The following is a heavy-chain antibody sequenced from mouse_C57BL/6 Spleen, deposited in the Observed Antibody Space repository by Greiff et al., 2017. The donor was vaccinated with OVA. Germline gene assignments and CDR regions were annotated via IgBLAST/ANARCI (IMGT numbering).Heavy chain of an antibody. V-gene: IGHV6-3*01. CDR3: TGITTGFAY. D-gene: IGHD1-1*01. CDR1: GFTFSNYW. CDR2: IRLKSDNYAT. Sequence: DVHLVESGGGLVQPGGSMKLSCVASGFTFSNYWMNWVRQSPEKGLEWVAQIRLKSDNYATHYAESVKGRFTISRDDSKSSVYLQMNNLRAEDTGIYYCTGITTGFAYWGQGTLVTVSA. J-gene: IGHJ3*01.